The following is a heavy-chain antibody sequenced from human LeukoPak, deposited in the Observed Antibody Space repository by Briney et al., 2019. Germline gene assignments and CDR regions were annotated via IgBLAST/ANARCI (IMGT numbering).Heavy chain of an antibody. CDR2: INVEENMT. J-gene: IGHJ4*02. V-gene: IGHV3-74*01. D-gene: IGHD3-10*01. CDR3: AKAGIHYYFDY. Sequence: GGSLRLSCAASGFNFITYWMHWVRQAPGKGLVWVARINVEENMTTYADSVKGRFTISVDNAKNSLYLQMNSLRAEDTALYYCAKAGIHYYFDYWGQGTLVTVSS. CDR1: GFNFITYW.